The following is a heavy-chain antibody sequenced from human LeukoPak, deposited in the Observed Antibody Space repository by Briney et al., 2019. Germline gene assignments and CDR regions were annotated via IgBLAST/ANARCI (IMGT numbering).Heavy chain of an antibody. V-gene: IGHV1-2*02. J-gene: IGHJ4*02. D-gene: IGHD2-21*01. CDR1: GYSFNDYY. Sequence: ASVKVSCKASGYSFNDYYMHWVRQAPGQGLEWMGWINPKSGGTRYAQEFQGRVTMTRGTSITTAYIELTRLRSDDTAVYYCAREWDYYSDWGQGTLVTVSS. CDR3: AREWDYYSD. CDR2: INPKSGGT.